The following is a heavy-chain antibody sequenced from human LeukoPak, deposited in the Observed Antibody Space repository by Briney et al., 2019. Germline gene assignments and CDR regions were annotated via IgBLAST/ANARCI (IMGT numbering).Heavy chain of an antibody. D-gene: IGHD6-13*01. V-gene: IGHV3-23*01. CDR2: ISGSGGST. CDR3: AKASTLGYSSSWYLDY. J-gene: IGHJ4*02. CDR1: GFTFSNYA. Sequence: PGGSLRLSCAASGFTFSNYALNWVRQAPGKGLEWVSAISGSGGSTYYADSVKGRFTISRDNSKDTLYLQMNSLKADDTALYYCAKASTLGYSSSWYLDYWGQGTLVTVSS.